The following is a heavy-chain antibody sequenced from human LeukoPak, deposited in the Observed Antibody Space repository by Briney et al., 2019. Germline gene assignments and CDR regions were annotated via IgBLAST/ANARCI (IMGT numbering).Heavy chain of an antibody. CDR2: VHHSASP. V-gene: IGHV4-4*02. Sequence: SETLSLTCAVSGASITSNWWSWVRQSPGKGLEWIGEVHHSASPNYNTSLKSRVTLSLDKSQNQFSLKVTSVTAADTAVYYCARHIGILGKWGFDYWGQGTLVTVSS. J-gene: IGHJ4*02. CDR1: GASITSNW. CDR3: ARHIGILGKWGFDY. D-gene: IGHD2/OR15-2a*01.